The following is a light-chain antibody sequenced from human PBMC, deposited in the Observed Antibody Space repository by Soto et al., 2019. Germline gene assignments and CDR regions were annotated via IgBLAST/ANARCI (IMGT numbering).Light chain of an antibody. Sequence: DIHMIHSHSFVSASVGDRVTITCRASHDISKWLACDQQEPGRAPKILIFAASTLQRGVPSRFSGSGSGTDFTLTISSLQPEDSATYYCQQSDSSPITFGDGTKVDI. CDR1: HDISKW. CDR3: QQSDSSPIT. CDR2: AAS. J-gene: IGKJ3*01. V-gene: IGKV1-12*01.